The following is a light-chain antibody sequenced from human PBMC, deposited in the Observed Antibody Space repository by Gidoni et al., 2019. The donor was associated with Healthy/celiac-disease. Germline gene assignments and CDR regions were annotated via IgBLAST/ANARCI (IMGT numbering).Light chain of an antibody. Sequence: DIQMTQSPSSLSASVGDRVTITCRASQSISSYLNWYQQKPGKAPKLLTYAASSLQSGVPSRFSGSGSGTDFTLTISSLQPEDFATYYCQQSYSTLWTFGQXTKVEIK. CDR2: AAS. CDR1: QSISSY. V-gene: IGKV1-39*01. J-gene: IGKJ1*01. CDR3: QQSYSTLWT.